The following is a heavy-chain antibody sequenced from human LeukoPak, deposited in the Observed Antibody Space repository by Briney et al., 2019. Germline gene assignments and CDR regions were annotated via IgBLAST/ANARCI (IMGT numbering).Heavy chain of an antibody. CDR1: GFTFSSYA. J-gene: IGHJ4*02. CDR2: ISYDGSNK. CDR3: AKLLGYCSSTSCPGRYYFDY. D-gene: IGHD2-2*01. V-gene: IGHV3-30*04. Sequence: GGSLRLSCAASGFTFSSYAMHWVRQAPGKGLEWVAVISYDGSNKYYADSVKGRFTISRDNSKNTLYLQMNSLRAEDTAVYYCAKLLGYCSSTSCPGRYYFDYWGQGTLVTVSS.